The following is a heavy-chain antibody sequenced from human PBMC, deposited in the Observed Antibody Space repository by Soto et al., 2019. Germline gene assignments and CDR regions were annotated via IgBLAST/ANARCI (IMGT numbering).Heavy chain of an antibody. CDR1: GGSISSYY. D-gene: IGHD3-10*01. J-gene: IGHJ6*02. Sequence: SETLSLTCTVSGGSISSYYWSWIRQPPGKGLEWIGYIYYSGSTNYNPSLKSRVTISVDTSKNQFSLKLSSVTAADTAVYYCARGVLWFGEYYYYYGMDVWGQGTTVTVSS. CDR3: ARGVLWFGEYYYYYGMDV. V-gene: IGHV4-59*01. CDR2: IYYSGST.